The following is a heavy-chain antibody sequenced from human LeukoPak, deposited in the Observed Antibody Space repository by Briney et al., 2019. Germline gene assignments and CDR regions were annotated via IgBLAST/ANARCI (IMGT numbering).Heavy chain of an antibody. J-gene: IGHJ4*02. CDR3: ARDFYYDSSGYYDY. V-gene: IGHV3-30-3*01. D-gene: IGHD3-22*01. Sequence: GGSLRLSCAASGFTFSSYAMHWVRQAPGKGLEWVAVISYDGSNKYYADSMKGRFTISRDNSKNTLYLQMNSLRAEDTAVYYCARDFYYDSSGYYDYWGQGTLVTVSS. CDR2: ISYDGSNK. CDR1: GFTFSSYA.